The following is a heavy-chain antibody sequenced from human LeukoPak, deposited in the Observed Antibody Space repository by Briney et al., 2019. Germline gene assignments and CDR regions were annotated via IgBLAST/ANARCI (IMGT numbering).Heavy chain of an antibody. D-gene: IGHD1-26*01. CDR3: ARGVGGSYYGSVGY. CDR1: GVSISSSSYY. CDR2: IYYSGST. J-gene: IGHJ4*02. Sequence: SETLSLTCTVSGVSISSSSYYWGWIRQPPGKGLEWIGSIYYSGSTYYNPSLKSRVTISVDTSKNQFSLKLSSVTAADTAVYYCARGVGGSYYGSVGYWGQGTLVTVSS. V-gene: IGHV4-39*07.